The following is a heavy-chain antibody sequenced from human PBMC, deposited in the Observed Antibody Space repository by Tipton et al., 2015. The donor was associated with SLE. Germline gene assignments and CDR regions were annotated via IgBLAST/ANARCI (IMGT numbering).Heavy chain of an antibody. J-gene: IGHJ4*02. D-gene: IGHD1-26*01. Sequence: TLSLTCTVSGYSINSGYYWGWIRQPPGGGLEWLGIIYHNGYTSYHPSLKTRVTISVDTSKNQFSPRLSSVTAADTAVYYCARDSLGFDYWGQGTLVTVSS. CDR3: ARDSLGFDY. CDR1: GYSINSGYY. V-gene: IGHV4-38-2*02. CDR2: IYHNGYT.